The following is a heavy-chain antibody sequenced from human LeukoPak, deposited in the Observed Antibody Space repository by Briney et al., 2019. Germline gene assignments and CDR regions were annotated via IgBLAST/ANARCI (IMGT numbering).Heavy chain of an antibody. CDR2: INHSGST. D-gene: IGHD6-19*01. J-gene: IGHJ4*02. Sequence: SETLSLTCAVYGGSFSGYYWSWIRQPPGKGLEWIGEINHSGSTNYNPSLKSRVTISVDTSKNQFSLKLSSVTAADTAVYYRARGGRIAVAGTGYWGQGTLVTVSS. CDR1: GGSFSGYY. V-gene: IGHV4-34*01. CDR3: ARGGRIAVAGTGY.